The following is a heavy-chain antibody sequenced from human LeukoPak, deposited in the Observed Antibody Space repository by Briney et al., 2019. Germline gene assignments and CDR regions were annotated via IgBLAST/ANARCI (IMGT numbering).Heavy chain of an antibody. CDR2: ISGSGGST. J-gene: IGHJ4*02. Sequence: GGSLRLSCAASGFTFSSYAMSWVRQAPGKGLEWVSAISGSGGSTYYADSVKGRFTISRDNSKNTLYLQMNSVRVEDTAVYYCARDYSGGWNDYWGQGTLVTVSS. D-gene: IGHD1-26*01. CDR3: ARDYSGGWNDY. CDR1: GFTFSSYA. V-gene: IGHV3-23*01.